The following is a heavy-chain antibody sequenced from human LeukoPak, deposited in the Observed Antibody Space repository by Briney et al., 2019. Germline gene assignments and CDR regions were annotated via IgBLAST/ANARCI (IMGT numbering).Heavy chain of an antibody. J-gene: IGHJ4*02. CDR2: IKQDGSEK. CDR3: AKDIGSGSYSSNIDY. CDR1: GFTFSSYW. V-gene: IGHV3-7*03. Sequence: TGGSLRLSCAASGFTFSSYWMSWVRQAPGKGLEWVANIKQDGSEKYYVDSVKGRFTISRDNAKNSLYLQMNSLRAEDTALYYCAKDIGSGSYSSNIDYWGQGTLVTVSS. D-gene: IGHD3-10*01.